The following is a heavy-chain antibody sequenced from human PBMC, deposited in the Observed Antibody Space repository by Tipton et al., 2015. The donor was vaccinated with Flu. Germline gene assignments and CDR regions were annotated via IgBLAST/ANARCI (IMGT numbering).Heavy chain of an antibody. CDR2: IYYSGST. CDR1: GGSISSFS. Sequence: GLVKPSETLSLSCTVSGGSISSFSWNWIRQPAGKGLEWIAYIYYSGSTNYNPSLKSRVTISVDMSKNQFSLKLNSVTAADTAVYYCASKVANWGVWEPLDYWGQGTLVTVSS. D-gene: IGHD7-27*01. V-gene: IGHV4-59*01. J-gene: IGHJ4*02. CDR3: ASKVANWGVWEPLDY.